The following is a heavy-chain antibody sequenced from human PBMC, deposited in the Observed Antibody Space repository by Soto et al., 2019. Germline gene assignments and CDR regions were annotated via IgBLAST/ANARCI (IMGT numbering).Heavy chain of an antibody. CDR2: IIGSGGSP. CDR3: ARVSDYFVVPVAAGMDV. J-gene: IGHJ6*02. CDR1: GFAFSSYA. Sequence: PGGSLRLSCAASGFAFSSYAMTWVRQTPGKGLEWVSGIIGSGGSPYYADSMKGRFTISRDNSKNTLYLQMNSLRAEDTAVYYCARVSDYFVVPVAAGMDVWGQGTTVTVSS. D-gene: IGHD2-2*01. V-gene: IGHV3-23*01.